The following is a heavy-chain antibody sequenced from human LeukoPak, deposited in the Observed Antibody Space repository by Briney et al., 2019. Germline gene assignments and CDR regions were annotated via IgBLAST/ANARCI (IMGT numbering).Heavy chain of an antibody. CDR2: MNPNSGNT. J-gene: IGHJ4*02. D-gene: IGHD2-15*01. Sequence: GASVKVSCKASGYTFTSYDIIWVRQATGQGLEWMGWMNPNSGNTGYAQKFQGRVTMTRNTSISTAYMELSSLRSEDTAVYYCARASRYCSGGSCYPVLNYWGQGTLVTVSS. CDR1: GYTFTSYD. V-gene: IGHV1-8*01. CDR3: ARASRYCSGGSCYPVLNY.